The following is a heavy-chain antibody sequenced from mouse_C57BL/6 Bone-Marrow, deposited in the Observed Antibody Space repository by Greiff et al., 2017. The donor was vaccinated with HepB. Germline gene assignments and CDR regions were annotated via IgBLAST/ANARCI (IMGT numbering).Heavy chain of an antibody. Sequence: VQLQQSGPELVKPGASVKMSCKASGYTFTDYNMHWVKQSHGKSLEWIGWIDPENGDTEYASKFQGKATITADTSSNTAYLQLSSLTSEDTAVYYCTTSYEFDYWGQGTTLTVSS. D-gene: IGHD2-3*01. CDR2: IDPENGDT. J-gene: IGHJ2*01. CDR1: GYTFTDYN. CDR3: TTSYEFDY. V-gene: IGHV14-4*01.